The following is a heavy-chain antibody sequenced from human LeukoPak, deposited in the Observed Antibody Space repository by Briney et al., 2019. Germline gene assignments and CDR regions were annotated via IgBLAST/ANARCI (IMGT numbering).Heavy chain of an antibody. Sequence: SETLSLTCTVSGGSISSGGYYWSWIRQHPGKGLEWIGYIYYSGSTYYNPSLKSRVTISVDTSKNQFSLKLSSVTAADTAVYYCARGGYSYGHVLGRVEYYFAYWAREPWSPPPQ. CDR2: IYYSGST. CDR3: ARGGYSYGHVLGRVEYYFAY. D-gene: IGHD5-18*01. V-gene: IGHV4-31*03. J-gene: IGHJ4*02. CDR1: GGSISSGGYY.